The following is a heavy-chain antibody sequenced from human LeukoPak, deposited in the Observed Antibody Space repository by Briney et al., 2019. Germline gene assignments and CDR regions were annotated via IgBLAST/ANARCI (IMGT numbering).Heavy chain of an antibody. CDR1: GGTFSSYA. CDR2: IIPIFGTA. J-gene: IGHJ4*02. Sequence: SVKVSCKASGGTFSSYAISWVRQAPGQGLEWMGGIIPIFGTANYAQKFQGRGTITADESTSTAYMELSSLRSEDTAVYYCARATVATTYFDYWGQGTLVTVSS. V-gene: IGHV1-69*13. CDR3: ARATVATTYFDY. D-gene: IGHD5-12*01.